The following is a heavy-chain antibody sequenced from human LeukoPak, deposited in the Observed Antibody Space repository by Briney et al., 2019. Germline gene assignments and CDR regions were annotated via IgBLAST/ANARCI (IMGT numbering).Heavy chain of an antibody. CDR1: GFIYSHSA. CDR3: ARDVSSGHYYFDY. Sequence: GGSLRLSCAASGFIYSHSAMSWVRQAPGKGLEWVSSIGITSRFLYYADSVKGRFTISRDNTKNSLYLQLNSLRAEDTAVYYCARDVSSGHYYFDYWGPGTLVTVSS. V-gene: IGHV3-21*01. CDR2: IGITSRFL. J-gene: IGHJ4*02. D-gene: IGHD6-19*01.